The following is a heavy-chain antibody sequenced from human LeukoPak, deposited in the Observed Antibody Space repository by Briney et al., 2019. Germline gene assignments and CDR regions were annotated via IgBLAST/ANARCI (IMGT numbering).Heavy chain of an antibody. CDR2: ISSSSSYL. V-gene: IGHV3-21*01. J-gene: IGHJ6*02. D-gene: IGHD3-3*01. CDR1: GFTFSSYS. Sequence: GGSLRLSCAASGFTFSSYSMNWVRQAPGKGLEWVSSISSSSSYLYYADSVKGRFTISRDNAKNSLYLQMNSLRAEDTAVYYCARDEDDFWSGYYYGMDVWGQGTTVTVSS. CDR3: ARDEDDFWSGYYYGMDV.